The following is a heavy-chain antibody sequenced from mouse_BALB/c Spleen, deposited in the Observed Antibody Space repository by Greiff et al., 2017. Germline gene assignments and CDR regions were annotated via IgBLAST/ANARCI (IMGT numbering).Heavy chain of an antibody. J-gene: IGHJ3*01. Sequence: EVQVVESGGGLVQPGGSLRLSCATSGFTFTDYYMSWVRQPPGKALEWLGFIRNKANGYTTEYSASVKGRFTISRDNSQSILYLQMNTLRAEDSATDYCARDTAPFADWGQGTLVTVSA. D-gene: IGHD1-2*01. CDR2: IRNKANGYTT. CDR1: GFTFTDYY. V-gene: IGHV7-3*02. CDR3: ARDTAPFAD.